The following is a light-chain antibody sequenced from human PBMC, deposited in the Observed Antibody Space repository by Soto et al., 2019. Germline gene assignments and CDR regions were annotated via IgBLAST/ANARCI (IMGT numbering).Light chain of an antibody. Sequence: QAVETQQASLTLPPEETVTLTRSSNTAAVTNHHYPYWTQQKPDQAPRTLIYDTTNRHSRTAARFSGSLLGGKAALTLSGEQPGDEAGYYCLLSYNCPYVIGTG. J-gene: IGLJ1*01. CDR1: TAAVTNHHY. CDR3: LLSYNCPYV. V-gene: IGLV7-46*01. CDR2: DTT.